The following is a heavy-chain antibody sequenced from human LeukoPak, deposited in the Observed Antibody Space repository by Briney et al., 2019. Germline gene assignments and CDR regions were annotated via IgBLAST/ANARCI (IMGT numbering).Heavy chain of an antibody. Sequence: GGSLRLSCTASGLTFSTSGFYWVRQAPGKGLEWVASIGPTGSDRYHADSIKGRFTISRDNANNFLYLQMNSLRAEDTAVYYCATETNGRHYDYWGQGTLLTVSS. D-gene: IGHD1-14*01. CDR3: ATETNGRHYDY. J-gene: IGHJ4*02. V-gene: IGHV3-21*06. CDR2: IGPTGSDR. CDR1: GLTFSTSG.